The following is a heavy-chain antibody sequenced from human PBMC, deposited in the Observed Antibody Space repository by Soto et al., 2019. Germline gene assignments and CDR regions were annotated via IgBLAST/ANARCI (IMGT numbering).Heavy chain of an antibody. V-gene: IGHV3-21*01. D-gene: IGHD3-22*01. CDR3: ARGRDYYDSSGYYLGFDY. J-gene: IGHJ4*02. CDR2: ISSSSSYI. Sequence: GGSLRLSCAASEFTFSSYSMNWVRQAPGKGLEWVSSISSSSSYIYYADSVKGRFTISRDNAKNSLYLQMNSLRAEDTAVYYCARGRDYYDSSGYYLGFDYWGQGTLVTISS. CDR1: EFTFSSYS.